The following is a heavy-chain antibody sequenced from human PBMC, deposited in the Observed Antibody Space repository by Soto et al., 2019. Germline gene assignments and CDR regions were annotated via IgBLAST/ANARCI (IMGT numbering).Heavy chain of an antibody. Sequence: SVKVSCKASGGTFSNHLISWVRQAPGQGLEWMGTIIPLFGILNYAQKLQGRVTISADKSTSTAYMELSSLRSDDTAVYYCASGSLYGSGSYTVDYWGQGTLVTVSS. CDR1: GGTFSNHL. CDR2: IIPLFGIL. CDR3: ASGSLYGSGSYTVDY. V-gene: IGHV1-69*02. J-gene: IGHJ4*01. D-gene: IGHD3-10*01.